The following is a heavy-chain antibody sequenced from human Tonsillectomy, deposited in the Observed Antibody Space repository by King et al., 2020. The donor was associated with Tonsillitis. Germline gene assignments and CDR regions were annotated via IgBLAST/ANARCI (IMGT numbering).Heavy chain of an antibody. V-gene: IGHV4-59*08. CDR2: IYYSGNT. CDR3: ASWGRYDILTGYSYYFDQ. Sequence: QLQESGPGLVKPSETLSLTCSVSGGSISSNYWSWIRQPPGKGLEWIGYIYYSGNTNYNPSLKSRVTISVDTPKNQFSLKLSSVTAADTAVYYCASWGRYDILTGYSYYFDQWGQGTPVTVSS. CDR1: GGSISSNY. D-gene: IGHD3-9*01. J-gene: IGHJ4*02.